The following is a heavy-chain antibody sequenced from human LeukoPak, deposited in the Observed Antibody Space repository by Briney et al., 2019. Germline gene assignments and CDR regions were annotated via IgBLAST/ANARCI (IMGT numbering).Heavy chain of an antibody. CDR3: ARDDYYDSSRFGY. Sequence: SETLSLTCTVSGGSISSSSYCWGWIRQPPGKGLEWIGSIYYSGSTYYNPSLKSRVTISVDTSKNQLSLKLSSVTAADTAVYYCARDDYYDSSRFGYWGQGTLVTVSS. D-gene: IGHD3-22*01. CDR1: GGSISSSSYC. J-gene: IGHJ4*02. V-gene: IGHV4-39*07. CDR2: IYYSGST.